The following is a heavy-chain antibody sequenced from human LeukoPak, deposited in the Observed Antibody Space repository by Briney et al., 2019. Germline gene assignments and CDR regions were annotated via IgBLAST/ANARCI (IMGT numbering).Heavy chain of an antibody. CDR1: GGSFGIYY. D-gene: IGHD4-17*01. CDR2: IYTSGST. J-gene: IGHJ4*02. Sequence: SETLSLTCTVSGGSFGIYYWSWIRQPAGKGLEWIGRIYTSGSTNYNPSLKSRVTMSVDTSKNQFSLKLSSVTAADTAVYYCARGPTTVTRAFDYWGQGTLVTVSS. V-gene: IGHV4-4*07. CDR3: ARGPTTVTRAFDY.